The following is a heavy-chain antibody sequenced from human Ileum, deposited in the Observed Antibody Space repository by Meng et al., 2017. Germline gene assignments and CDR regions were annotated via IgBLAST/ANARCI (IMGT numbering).Heavy chain of an antibody. Sequence: AEVKKPGASVKVSCKASGYTFTGYYMHWVRQAPGQGLEWMGRINPNSGGTNYAQKFQGRVTMTRDTSISTAYMELSRLRSDDTAVYYCARGGELGYCSGGSCYYFDYWGQGTLVTVSS. CDR2: INPNSGGT. CDR3: ARGGELGYCSGGSCYYFDY. CDR1: GYTFTGYY. V-gene: IGHV1-2*06. D-gene: IGHD2-15*01. J-gene: IGHJ4*02.